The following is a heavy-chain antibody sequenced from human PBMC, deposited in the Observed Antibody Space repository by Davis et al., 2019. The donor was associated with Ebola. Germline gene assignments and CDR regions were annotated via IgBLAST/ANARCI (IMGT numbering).Heavy chain of an antibody. V-gene: IGHV3-21*01. D-gene: IGHD3-10*01. J-gene: IGHJ6*02. CDR2: ISSSSSYI. CDR1: GFTFSSYS. CDR3: ARVLMVRGTHGMDV. Sequence: PGGSLRLSCAASGFTFSSYSMNWVRQAPGKGLEWVSSISSSSSYIYYADSVKGRFTISRDNAKNSLYLQMNSLRAEDTAVYYCARVLMVRGTHGMDVWGQGTTVTVSS.